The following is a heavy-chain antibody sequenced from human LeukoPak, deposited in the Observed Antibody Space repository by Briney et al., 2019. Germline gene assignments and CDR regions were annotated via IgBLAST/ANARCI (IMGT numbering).Heavy chain of an antibody. V-gene: IGHV3-21*01. J-gene: IGHJ4*02. CDR2: ISSSSYI. CDR1: GFTFSSYS. Sequence: GGSLRLSCAAPGFTFSSYSMTWVRQAPGKGLEWVSSISSSSYIYYADSVKGRFTISRDNAKNSLYLQMNSLRAEDTAVYYCASFSGITGGQGTLVTVSS. CDR3: ASFSGIT. D-gene: IGHD3-10*01.